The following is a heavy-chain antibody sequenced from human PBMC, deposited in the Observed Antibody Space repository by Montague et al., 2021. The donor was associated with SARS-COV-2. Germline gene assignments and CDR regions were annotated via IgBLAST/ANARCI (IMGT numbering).Heavy chain of an antibody. CDR3: ARHGAGNYIHKGVVFDF. J-gene: IGHJ4*02. V-gene: IGHV4-39*01. D-gene: IGHD2/OR15-2a*01. Sequence: SETLSLTCLVTGSWFVNSPRFYWGWSRQPPRKGMGWIGSMYYDSSTPSNASLDTLVYMSIDTYSNLFSLTMATVTAADTCISYCARHGAGNYIHKGVVFDFWGQGNLVTVSS. CDR1: GSWFVNSPRFY. CDR2: MYYDSST.